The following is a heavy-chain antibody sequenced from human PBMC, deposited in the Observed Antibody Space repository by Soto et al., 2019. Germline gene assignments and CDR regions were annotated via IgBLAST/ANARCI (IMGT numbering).Heavy chain of an antibody. CDR3: AKGFWAVAGTRYFDF. CDR1: GFTYSTYA. CDR2: ISGGGDTT. D-gene: IGHD6-19*01. Sequence: VQVLESGGGLVQPGGSLRLSCAASGFTYSTYAMNWVRQAPGKGLEWVSVISGGGDTTYYADSVKGRFTISRDNSRNTLYLQLNSLRADDTAVYYCAKGFWAVAGTRYFDFWGQGTQVTVSS. V-gene: IGHV3-23*01. J-gene: IGHJ4*02.